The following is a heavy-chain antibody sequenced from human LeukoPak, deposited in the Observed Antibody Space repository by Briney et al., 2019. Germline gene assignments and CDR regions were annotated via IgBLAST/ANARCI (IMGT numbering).Heavy chain of an antibody. Sequence: TSETLSLTCAVYGGSFCGYYWRWIRPPPGQGLEWSGVLNHGGTTNYNPSHKSRLTISVDTTKNHCSLKQSSVTAADAAVYYCARGWYDYVWGSYRFPPLDYWGQGTLVTVSS. D-gene: IGHD3-16*02. CDR3: ARGWYDYVWGSYRFPPLDY. V-gene: IGHV4-34*01. CDR1: GGSFCGYY. CDR2: LNHGGTT. J-gene: IGHJ4*02.